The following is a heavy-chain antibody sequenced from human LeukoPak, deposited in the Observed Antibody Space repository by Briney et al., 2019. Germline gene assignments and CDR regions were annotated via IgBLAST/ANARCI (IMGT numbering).Heavy chain of an antibody. V-gene: IGHV4-39*01. CDR3: VRHLIAAAGNGKNGSYPAVDV. Sequence: PSETLSLTCTVSGGSISSSTYYWVWIRQPPGKGLEWIGSINYSGNTYYNPSVKSRVTISVDTSKNQFSLRLSSVTAADTAVYYCVRHLIAAAGNGKNGSYPAVDVWGKGTTVTISS. D-gene: IGHD6-13*01. J-gene: IGHJ6*04. CDR2: INYSGNT. CDR1: GGSISSSTYY.